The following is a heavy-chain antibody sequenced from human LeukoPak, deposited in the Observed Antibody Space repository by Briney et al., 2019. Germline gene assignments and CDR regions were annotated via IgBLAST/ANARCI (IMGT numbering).Heavy chain of an antibody. CDR3: ARVEMATITLDY. Sequence: ASVKVSCKASGYTFTSYYMHWVRQAPGQGLEWMGIINPSGGSTSYAQKFQGRVTITADESTSTAYMELSSLRSEDTAVYYCARVEMATITLDYWGQGTLVTVSS. J-gene: IGHJ4*02. D-gene: IGHD5-24*01. CDR1: GYTFTSYY. V-gene: IGHV1-46*01. CDR2: INPSGGST.